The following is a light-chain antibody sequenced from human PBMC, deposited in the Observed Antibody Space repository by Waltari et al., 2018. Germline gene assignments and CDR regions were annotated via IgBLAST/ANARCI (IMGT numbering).Light chain of an antibody. CDR1: PGITSD. J-gene: IGKJ3*01. CDR3: QQLNSYPPT. V-gene: IGKV1-9*01. Sequence: DIQLTQSPSFLSASVGDRVSLTCRASPGITSDLAWYKQKPGKAPKLLIFVQSTWQSGVPSRFRGSGSGTEFTLTINSLQPEDFATYYCQQLNSYPPTFGPGTKVDIK. CDR2: VQS.